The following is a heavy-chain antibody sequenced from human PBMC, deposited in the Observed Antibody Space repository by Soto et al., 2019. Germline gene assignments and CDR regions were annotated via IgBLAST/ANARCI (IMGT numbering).Heavy chain of an antibody. CDR3: ARDAPNRFTYYYDPRGDRAFDI. D-gene: IGHD3-3*01. J-gene: IGHJ3*02. V-gene: IGHV3-23*01. CDR1: GFTFNRYA. CDR2: ISGSGDKT. Sequence: EVQLLESGGGLVQPGGSLGLSCAASGFTFNRYAMSWVRQAPGKGLEWVSVISGSGDKTYYAESVKGRFTISRDNSKNTMFLQMHGLRAEDTALYYCARDAPNRFTYYYDPRGDRAFDIWGQGTMVTVSS.